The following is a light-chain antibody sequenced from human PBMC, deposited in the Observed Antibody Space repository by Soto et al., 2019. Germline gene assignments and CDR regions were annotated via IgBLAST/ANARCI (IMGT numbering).Light chain of an antibody. CDR1: QSISRW. V-gene: IGKV1-5*01. J-gene: IGKJ5*01. CDR2: DAS. CDR3: QQYNTYST. Sequence: DLQMTQSPSTLSASVGDRVTITCRASQSISRWLAWYQQKPGKAPQALIYDASSLKSGVPSGFSGNGSGTEFTLTISSLQPDDFATYYCQQYNTYSTFGQGTRLEIK.